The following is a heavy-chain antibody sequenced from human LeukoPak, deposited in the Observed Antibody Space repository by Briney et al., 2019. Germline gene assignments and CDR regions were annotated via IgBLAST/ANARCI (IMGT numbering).Heavy chain of an antibody. CDR1: GFAFNSYA. V-gene: IGHV3-33*01. D-gene: IGHD3-10*01. Sequence: GRSLRLSCAASGFAFNSYAMHWVRQAPGQGLEGVALIWHDGSHKFYSNSVRGQFTISRDNSKNTVSLQMNNLRPEDTAVYYCAREIFGSGSYQDFWGQGTLVTVSS. CDR2: IWHDGSHK. CDR3: AREIFGSGSYQDF. J-gene: IGHJ4*02.